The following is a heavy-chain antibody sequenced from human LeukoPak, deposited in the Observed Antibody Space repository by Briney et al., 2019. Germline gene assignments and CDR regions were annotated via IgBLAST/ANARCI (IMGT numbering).Heavy chain of an antibody. D-gene: IGHD5-18*01. V-gene: IGHV4-34*01. J-gene: IGHJ4*02. CDR3: ARRAKTERGHSYGLDS. CDR2: INHSGST. CDR1: GGSFSGYY. Sequence: SETLSLTCAVYGGSFSGYYWSWIRQPPGKGLEWIGEINHSGSTNYNPSLKSRVTISVDTSKNQFSLKLSSVTAADTAVYYCARRAKTERGHSYGLDSWGQGTLVTVSS.